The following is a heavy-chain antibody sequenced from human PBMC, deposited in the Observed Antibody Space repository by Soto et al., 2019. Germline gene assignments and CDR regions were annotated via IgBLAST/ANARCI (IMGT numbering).Heavy chain of an antibody. CDR2: IYNNGDT. CDR1: GASPSEAFFY. D-gene: IGHD3-22*01. V-gene: IGHV4-30-4*01. CDR3: ARDLLHGSTSWMGFFDF. Sequence: SETLSLTCTVSGASPSEAFFYYSWIRQSPGKGLEWIGFIYNNGDTYYRPSLSSRLTMSVDTSKNQVSLNLRSVTAADTAVYFCARDLLHGSTSWMGFFDFSGPGLMVTVSS. J-gene: IGHJ4*02.